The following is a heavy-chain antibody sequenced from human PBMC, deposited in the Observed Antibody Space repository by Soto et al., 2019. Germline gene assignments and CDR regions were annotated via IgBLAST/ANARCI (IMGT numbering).Heavy chain of an antibody. CDR1: GIPVSSNY. D-gene: IGHD3-10*01. Sequence: EVQLVESGGGLVQPGGSLRLSCAASGIPVSSNYMTWVRQAPGKGLEWVSVLHSGGDTYYANSVKGRFTISRHDSTNPLFLQMNSLTPEATAVYYCARDGPYYYASRMDVWGQGTTVTVSS. CDR3: ARDGPYYYASRMDV. CDR2: LHSGGDT. J-gene: IGHJ6*02. V-gene: IGHV3-53*04.